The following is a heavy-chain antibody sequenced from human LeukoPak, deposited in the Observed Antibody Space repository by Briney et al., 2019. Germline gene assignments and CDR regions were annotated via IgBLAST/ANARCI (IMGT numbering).Heavy chain of an antibody. CDR1: GFTFSSYW. D-gene: IGHD3-22*01. CDR3: ARISYHNSGYFDY. CDR2: ISSDGSGT. Sequence: PGGSLRLSCAASGFTFSSYWMHWVRQAPGKGPVWVSRISSDGSGTRYADSVQGRFTISRDNAKNTLYLQMNSLRAEDTAVYYCARISYHNSGYFDYWGQGTPVTVSS. J-gene: IGHJ4*02. V-gene: IGHV3-74*01.